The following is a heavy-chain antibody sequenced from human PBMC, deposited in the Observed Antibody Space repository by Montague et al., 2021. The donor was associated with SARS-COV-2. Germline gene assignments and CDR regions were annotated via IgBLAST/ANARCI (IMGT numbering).Heavy chain of an antibody. CDR1: GGSINTYY. CDR3: ARVTTKRTRYGSGSYRGFDAFDI. D-gene: IGHD3-10*01. Sequence: SETLSLTCTVSGGSINTYYWSRIRQPPGKGLEWIGYIYYSGSTNYNPSLKSRVTISVDTSKNQFSLKLSSVTAADTAVYYCARVTTKRTRYGSGSYRGFDAFDIWGQGTMVTVSS. CDR2: IYYSGST. J-gene: IGHJ3*02. V-gene: IGHV4-59*08.